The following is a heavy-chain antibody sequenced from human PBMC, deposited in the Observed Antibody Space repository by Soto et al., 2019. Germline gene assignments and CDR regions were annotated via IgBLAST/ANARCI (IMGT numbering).Heavy chain of an antibody. V-gene: IGHV3-53*01. D-gene: IGHD3-10*01. CDR3: ARDRRYYGSGSFYYYYYGMDV. Sequence: GGSLRLSCAASGFTVSSNYMSWVRQAPGKGLEWVSVIYSGGSTYYADSVKGRFTISRDNSKNTLYLQMNSLRAEDTAVYYCARDRRYYGSGSFYYYYYGMDVWGQGTTVTVSS. CDR2: IYSGGST. CDR1: GFTVSSNY. J-gene: IGHJ6*02.